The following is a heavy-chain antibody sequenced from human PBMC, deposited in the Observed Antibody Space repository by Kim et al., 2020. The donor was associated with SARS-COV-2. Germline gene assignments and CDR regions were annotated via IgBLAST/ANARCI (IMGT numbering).Heavy chain of an antibody. D-gene: IGHD6-19*01. CDR3: ARDREYSSGWYNGNWFDP. J-gene: IGHJ5*02. CDR1: GFTFSSYE. CDR2: ISSSGSTI. Sequence: GGSLRLSCAASGFTFSSYEMNWVRQAPGKGLEWVSYISSSGSTIYYADSVKGRFTISRDNAKNSLYLQMNSLRAEDTAVYYCARDREYSSGWYNGNWFDPWGQGTLVTVSS. V-gene: IGHV3-48*03.